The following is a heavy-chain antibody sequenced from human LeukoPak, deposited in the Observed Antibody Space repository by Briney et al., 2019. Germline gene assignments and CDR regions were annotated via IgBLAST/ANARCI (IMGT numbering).Heavy chain of an antibody. D-gene: IGHD3-22*01. CDR3: ARVNYYDSSGYYSYYYYYYMDV. Sequence: GASVKVSCKASGYTFTSYDINWVRQATGQGLEWMGWMNPNSGNTGYAQKFQGRVTITRNTSISTAYMELSSLRSEDTAVYYCARVNYYDSSGYYSYYYYYYMDVWGKGTTDTISS. CDR2: MNPNSGNT. J-gene: IGHJ6*03. CDR1: GYTFTSYD. V-gene: IGHV1-8*03.